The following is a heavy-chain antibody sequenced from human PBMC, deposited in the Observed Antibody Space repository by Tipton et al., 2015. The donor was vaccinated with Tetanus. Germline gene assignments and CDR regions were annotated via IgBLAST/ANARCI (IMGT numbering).Heavy chain of an antibody. V-gene: IGHV4-30-4*01. CDR3: ARGALDPEQGHAFDI. Sequence: TLSLTCTVSGGSISSGDYYWSWIRQPPGKGLEWIGYIYYSGSTYYNPSLKSRVTISVDTSKNQFSLKLSSVTAADTAVYYCARGALDPEQGHAFDIWGQGTMVTVSS. CDR2: IYYSGST. D-gene: IGHD1-26*01. J-gene: IGHJ3*02. CDR1: GGSISSGDYY.